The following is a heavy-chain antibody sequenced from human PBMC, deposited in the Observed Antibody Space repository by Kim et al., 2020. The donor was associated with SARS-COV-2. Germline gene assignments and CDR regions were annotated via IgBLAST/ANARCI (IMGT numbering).Heavy chain of an antibody. J-gene: IGHJ4*02. Sequence: SVKVSCKASGGTFSSYAISWVRQAPGQGLEWMGGIIPIFGTANYAQKFQGRVTITADKSTSTAYMELSSLRSEDTAVYYCASHRLRYFDWLLSYWGQGTLVTVSS. CDR2: IIPIFGTA. CDR3: ASHRLRYFDWLLSY. V-gene: IGHV1-69*06. D-gene: IGHD3-9*01. CDR1: GGTFSSYA.